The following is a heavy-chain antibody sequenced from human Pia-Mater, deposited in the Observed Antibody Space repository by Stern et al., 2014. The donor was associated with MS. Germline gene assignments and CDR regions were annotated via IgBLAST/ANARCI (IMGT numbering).Heavy chain of an antibody. V-gene: IGHV3-53*01. J-gene: IGHJ3*02. D-gene: IGHD3-3*01. Sequence: EMQLVESGGGLIQPGGSLRLSCAAPGFTVSNNYMSWVRQAPGKGLEWVSLIYTDDSTYYAGSVKGRFTISRDSSKNKLFLQMNSLRAEDTAVYYCARAIFGVNTAAMAPDAFDTGGQGTMVTVSS. CDR1: GFTVSNNY. CDR3: ARAIFGVNTAAMAPDAFDT. CDR2: IYTDDST.